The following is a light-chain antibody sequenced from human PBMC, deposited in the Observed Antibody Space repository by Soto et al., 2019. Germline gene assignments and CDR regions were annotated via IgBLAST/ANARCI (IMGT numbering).Light chain of an antibody. CDR3: QSYDSSNVV. Sequence: FMLTQPHSVSESPGNTVTISCTRSSGSIASNYVQWYQQRPGSAPTTVIYEDNQRPCGVPDRFSGSIDSSSNSASLTISGLKTEDEADDDCQSYDSSNVVFGGGTKLTVL. CDR1: SGSIASNY. V-gene: IGLV6-57*04. J-gene: IGLJ2*01. CDR2: EDN.